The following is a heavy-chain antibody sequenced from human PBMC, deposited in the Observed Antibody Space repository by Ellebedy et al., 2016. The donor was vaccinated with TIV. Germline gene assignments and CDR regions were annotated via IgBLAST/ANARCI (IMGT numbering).Heavy chain of an antibody. CDR2: INLDGSGK. Sequence: GESLKISXAASGFTFTNYWMNWVRQPPGKGLEWVANINLDGSGKYYVDSVRGRFTISRDNAKNSFYLQMNSLRAEDTAVYYCAGWSSGAFDNYWGQGTLVTVSS. V-gene: IGHV3-7*01. D-gene: IGHD3-22*01. CDR1: GFTFTNYW. J-gene: IGHJ4*02. CDR3: AGWSSGAFDNY.